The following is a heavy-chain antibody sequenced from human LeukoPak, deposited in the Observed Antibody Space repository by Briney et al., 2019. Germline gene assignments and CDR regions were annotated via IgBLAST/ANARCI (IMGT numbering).Heavy chain of an antibody. CDR1: GFTFSSYA. D-gene: IGHD2-2*01. J-gene: IGHJ5*02. V-gene: IGHV3-23*01. CDR2: ISASGGST. CDR3: AKGDTGLPGAWFDL. Sequence: QSGGSLRLSCAASGFTFSSYAMSWVRQAPGKGLEWVSGISASGGSTYHADSVKGRFTISRDNSKNTLFLQMNSLRAEDTAVYYCAKGDTGLPGAWFDLWGQGTLVTVSS.